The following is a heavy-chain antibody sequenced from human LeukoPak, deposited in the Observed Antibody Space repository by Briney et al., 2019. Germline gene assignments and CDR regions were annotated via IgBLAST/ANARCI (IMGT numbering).Heavy chain of an antibody. CDR3: ATAVTPYGCFDP. Sequence: ASVTVSCKASGYTFTNYYMHWVRQAPGQGLEWMVIINPSGGSTSSAQKFQGRVTMTRDTSTNTVYMELRSLTSEDTAMYYCATAVTPYGCFDPWGQGTLVTVSS. CDR2: INPSGGST. D-gene: IGHD4-17*01. J-gene: IGHJ5*02. CDR1: GYTFTNYY. V-gene: IGHV1-46*01.